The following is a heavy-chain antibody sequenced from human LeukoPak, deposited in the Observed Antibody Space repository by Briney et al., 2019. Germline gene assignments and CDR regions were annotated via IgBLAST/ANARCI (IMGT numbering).Heavy chain of an antibody. D-gene: IGHD1-26*01. CDR1: GFTFSSYA. J-gene: IGHJ3*02. CDR2: ISYDGSNK. V-gene: IGHV3-30-3*01. Sequence: GGSLRLSCAASGFTFSSYAMHWVRQAPGKGLEWVAVISYDGSNKYYADSVKGRFTISRDNSKNTLYLQMNSLRAEDTAVYYCARHGVSSGSYYEAFDIWGQGTMVTVSS. CDR3: ARHGVSSGSYYEAFDI.